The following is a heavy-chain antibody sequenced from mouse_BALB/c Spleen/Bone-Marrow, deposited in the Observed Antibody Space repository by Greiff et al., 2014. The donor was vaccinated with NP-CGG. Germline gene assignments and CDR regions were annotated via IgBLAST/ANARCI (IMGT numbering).Heavy chain of an antibody. J-gene: IGHJ2*01. CDR2: INPGSGGA. V-gene: IGHV1-54*01. Sequence: VKLVESGAELVRPGTAVNVSCKASGYAFTNYLIEWAKQRPGQGLEWIGVINPGSGGANYNEKFKGKATLTADKSSSTAYMQLSSLTSDDSAVYFCARFGRYYFDYWGQGTTLTVSS. CDR3: ARFGRYYFDY. CDR1: GYAFTNYL.